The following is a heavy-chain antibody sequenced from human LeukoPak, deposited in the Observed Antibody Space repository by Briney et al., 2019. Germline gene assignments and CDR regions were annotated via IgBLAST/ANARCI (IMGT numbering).Heavy chain of an antibody. Sequence: PSETLSLTCTVSGGSISSYFWSWIRQPAGKGLEWIGFIYYSGSTNYNPSLKSRVTISIDTSKNQFSLNLSSVTAADTAVYYCARGGTVTNFQHWGQGTLVTVSS. CDR3: ARGGTVTNFQH. J-gene: IGHJ1*01. D-gene: IGHD4-17*01. V-gene: IGHV4-59*01. CDR2: IYYSGST. CDR1: GGSISSYF.